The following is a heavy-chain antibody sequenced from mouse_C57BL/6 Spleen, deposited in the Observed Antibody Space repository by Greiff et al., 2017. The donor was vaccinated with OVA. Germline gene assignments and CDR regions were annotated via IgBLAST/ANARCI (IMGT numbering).Heavy chain of an antibody. CDR2: INPGSGGT. Sequence: VQLQESGAELVRPGTSVKVSCKASGYAFTNYLIEWVKQRPGQGLEWIGVINPGSGGTNYNEKFKVKSTLTPDKSSSTAYMKFSSLTSEDSAVDFCARRGGSSFADWGKGTLVTVSA. J-gene: IGHJ3*01. CDR1: GYAFTNYL. D-gene: IGHD1-1*01. V-gene: IGHV1-54*01. CDR3: ARRGGSSFAD.